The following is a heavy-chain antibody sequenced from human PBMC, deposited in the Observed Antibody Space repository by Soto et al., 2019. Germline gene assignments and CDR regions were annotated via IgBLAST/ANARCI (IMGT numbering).Heavy chain of an antibody. Sequence: SETLSLTCTVSGGSISSYYWSWIRQPPGKGLEWIGYIYYSGSTNYNPSLKSRVTISVDTSKNQFSLKLSSVTAADTAVYYCARGDDSSGYYYGHWFDPWGQGTLVTVS. J-gene: IGHJ5*02. CDR1: GGSISSYY. CDR3: ARGDDSSGYYYGHWFDP. CDR2: IYYSGST. V-gene: IGHV4-59*12. D-gene: IGHD3-22*01.